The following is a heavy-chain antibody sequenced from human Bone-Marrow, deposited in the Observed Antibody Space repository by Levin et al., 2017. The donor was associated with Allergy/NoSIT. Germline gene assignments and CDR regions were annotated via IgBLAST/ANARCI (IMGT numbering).Heavy chain of an antibody. CDR1: GFSVSSSY. J-gene: IGHJ3*02. V-gene: IGHV3-53*01. CDR3: AREDIRSPIYVIGSYPFDM. Sequence: GGSLRLSCAASGFSVSSSYMNWVRQAPGKGLEWVSVIHGGGSTYYADSVKGRFTISRDNSKNTLYLQMNSLRAEDTAVYYCAREDIRSPIYVIGSYPFDMWGQGTTVTVSS. D-gene: IGHD3-16*02. CDR2: IHGGGST.